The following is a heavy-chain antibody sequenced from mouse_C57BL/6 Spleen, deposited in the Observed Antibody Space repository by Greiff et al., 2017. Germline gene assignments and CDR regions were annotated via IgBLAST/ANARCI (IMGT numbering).Heavy chain of an antibody. CDR2: IYPRSGNT. CDR1: GYTFTSYG. V-gene: IGHV1-81*01. J-gene: IGHJ2*01. CDR3: ARSTTVVATPIDY. Sequence: QVQLQQSGAELARPGASVKLSCKASGYTFTSYGISWVKQRTGQGLEWIGEIYPRSGNTYYNEKFKGKATLTADKSSSTAYMELRSLTSEDSAVYFCARSTTVVATPIDYWGQGTTLTVSS. D-gene: IGHD1-1*01.